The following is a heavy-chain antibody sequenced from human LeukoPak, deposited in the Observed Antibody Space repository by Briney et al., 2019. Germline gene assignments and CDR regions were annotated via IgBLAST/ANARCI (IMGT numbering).Heavy chain of an antibody. Sequence: PSETLSLTCSVSGGSFSSYYWTWIRQPPGKGLEWIGYIYYSGSTNYNPSLKSRVTISLDTSKNQFSLKLSSVTAADTAVYYCARHNRYWGMGYYFDYWGQGTLVTVSS. CDR3: ARHNRYWGMGYYFDY. D-gene: IGHD3-16*01. V-gene: IGHV4-59*08. CDR1: GGSFSSYY. J-gene: IGHJ4*02. CDR2: IYYSGST.